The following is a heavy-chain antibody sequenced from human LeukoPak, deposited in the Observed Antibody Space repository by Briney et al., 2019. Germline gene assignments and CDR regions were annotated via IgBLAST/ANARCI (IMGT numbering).Heavy chain of an antibody. CDR1: GFTFSSYA. Sequence: QPGGSLRLSCAASGFTFSSYAMSWARQAPGKGLEWVSLIKGDGSSTTYADSVKGRFTISRDNAKNTVYLQMNSLRAEDTAVYYCARGNYHAMDVWGQGTTVTVSS. CDR3: ARGNYHAMDV. CDR2: IKGDGSST. V-gene: IGHV3-74*01. J-gene: IGHJ6*02.